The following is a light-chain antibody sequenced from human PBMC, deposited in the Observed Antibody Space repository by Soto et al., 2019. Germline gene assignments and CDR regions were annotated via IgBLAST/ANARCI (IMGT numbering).Light chain of an antibody. Sequence: MVLTQSPGTLSLSPGERATLSCRASQSVSSNYIAWYQQNPGQAPRLLIYGASTRATGIPDRFSGSGSGTDFTLTISRLEPEDFAVYFCQQYGRSPPFAFGQGTKVDIK. J-gene: IGKJ2*01. CDR1: QSVSSNY. V-gene: IGKV3-20*01. CDR2: GAS. CDR3: QQYGRSPPFA.